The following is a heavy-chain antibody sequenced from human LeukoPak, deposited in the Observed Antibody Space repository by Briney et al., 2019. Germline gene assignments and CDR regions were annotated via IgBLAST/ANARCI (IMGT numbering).Heavy chain of an antibody. D-gene: IGHD4-11*01. CDR3: ARIYTVTIRADAFDI. CDR1: GGSISSSSYY. CDR2: IYYSGST. J-gene: IGHJ3*02. V-gene: IGHV4-39*07. Sequence: SETLSLTCTVSGGSISSSSYYWGWIRQPPGKGLEWIGSIYYSGSTYYNPSLKSRVPISVDTSKNQFSLKLSSVTAADTAVYYCARIYTVTIRADAFDIWGQGTMVTVSS.